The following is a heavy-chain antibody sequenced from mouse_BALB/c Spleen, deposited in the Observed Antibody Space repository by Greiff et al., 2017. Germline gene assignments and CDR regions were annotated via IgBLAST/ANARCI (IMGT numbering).Heavy chain of an antibody. V-gene: IGHV1S81*02. CDR2: INPSNGGT. CDR3: TRSLYYGSPYYFDY. D-gene: IGHD1-1*01. Sequence: QVHVKQSGAELVKPGSSVKLSCKASGYTFTSYYMYWVKQRPGQGLEWIGEINPSNGGTNFNEKFKSKATLTVDKSSSTAYMQLSSLTSEDSAVYYCTRSLYYGSPYYFDYWGQGTTLTVSS. J-gene: IGHJ2*01. CDR1: GYTFTSYY.